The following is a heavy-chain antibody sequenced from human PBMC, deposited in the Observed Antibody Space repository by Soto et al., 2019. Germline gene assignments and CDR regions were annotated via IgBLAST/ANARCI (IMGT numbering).Heavy chain of an antibody. CDR3: AKVGYYYDSSGYYRAVGDAFDI. D-gene: IGHD3-22*01. Sequence: EVQLLESGGGLVQPGGSLRLSCAASGFTFSSYAMSWVRQAPGKGLEWVSAISGSGGSTYYADSVKGRFTISRDNSKNTLYLQMNSQRAEDTAVYYCAKVGYYYDSSGYYRAVGDAFDIWGQGTMVTVSS. V-gene: IGHV3-23*01. CDR1: GFTFSSYA. J-gene: IGHJ3*02. CDR2: ISGSGGST.